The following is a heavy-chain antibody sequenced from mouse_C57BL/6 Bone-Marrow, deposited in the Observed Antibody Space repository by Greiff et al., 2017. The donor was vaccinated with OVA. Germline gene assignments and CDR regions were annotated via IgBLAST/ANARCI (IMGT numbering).Heavy chain of an antibody. Sequence: QVQLQQSGAELVRPGSSVKLSCKASGYTFTSYWMHWVKQRPIQGLEWIGNIDPSDSETHYNQKFKDKATLTVDKSSSTAYMQLSSLTSEDSAVYYCARGGIYDYYAMDYWGQGTSVTVSS. J-gene: IGHJ4*01. D-gene: IGHD2-3*01. CDR1: GYTFTSYW. CDR3: ARGGIYDYYAMDY. V-gene: IGHV1-52*01. CDR2: IDPSDSET.